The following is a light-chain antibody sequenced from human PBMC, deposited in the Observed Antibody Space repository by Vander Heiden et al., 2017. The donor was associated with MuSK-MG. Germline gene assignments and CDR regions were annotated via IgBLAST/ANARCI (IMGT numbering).Light chain of an antibody. J-gene: IGLJ1*01. CDR3: CSYAGSSTSYV. CDR1: SSDVGSYNL. CDR2: EGS. V-gene: IGLV2-23*01. Sequence: QSALTQPASVSGPPGLSITISCTGTSSDVGSYNLVSWYQQHPGKAPKLMIYEGSKRPSGVSNRFSGSKSGNTASLTISGLQAEDEADYYCCSYAGSSTSYVFGTGTKVTAL.